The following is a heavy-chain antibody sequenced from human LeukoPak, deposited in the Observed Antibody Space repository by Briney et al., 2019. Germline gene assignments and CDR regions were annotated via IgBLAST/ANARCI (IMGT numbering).Heavy chain of an antibody. D-gene: IGHD3-16*02. CDR1: GFTFSDYY. CDR2: ISSSGSTI. CDR3: MITFGGVIAYDAFDI. V-gene: IGHV3-11*04. J-gene: IGHJ3*02. Sequence: GGSLRLSCAASGFTFSDYYMSWIRQAPGKGLEWVSYISSSGSTIYYADSVKGRFTISRDNAKNSLYLQMNSLRAEDTAVYYCMITFGGVIAYDAFDIWGQGTMVTVSS.